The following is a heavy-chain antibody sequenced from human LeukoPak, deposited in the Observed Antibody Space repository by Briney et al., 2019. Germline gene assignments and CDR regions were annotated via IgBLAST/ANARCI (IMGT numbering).Heavy chain of an antibody. Sequence: SETLSLTCTVSGGSIGSYYWSWIRQPPGKGLEWIGYIYYSGSTNYNPSLKSRVTISVDTSKNQFSPKLSSVTAADTAVYYCARVTTGDYFDYWGQGTLVTVSS. CDR3: ARVTTGDYFDY. D-gene: IGHD4-17*01. J-gene: IGHJ4*02. CDR2: IYYSGST. CDR1: GGSIGSYY. V-gene: IGHV4-59*01.